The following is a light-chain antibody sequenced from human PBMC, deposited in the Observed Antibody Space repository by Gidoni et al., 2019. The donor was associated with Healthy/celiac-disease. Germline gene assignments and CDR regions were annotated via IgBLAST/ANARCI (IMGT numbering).Light chain of an antibody. CDR2: LGS. V-gene: IGKV2-28*01. J-gene: IGKJ1*01. CDR3: MQALQTRT. Sequence: DIVMTQSPLSLPVTPGEPASISCRSSQSRLHSNGYNYLDWYLQKPGQLPQLLIYLGSNRASGVPDRVSGSGSGTDFTLKISRVEAEDVGVYYCMQALQTRTFXXXTKVEIK. CDR1: QSRLHSNGYNY.